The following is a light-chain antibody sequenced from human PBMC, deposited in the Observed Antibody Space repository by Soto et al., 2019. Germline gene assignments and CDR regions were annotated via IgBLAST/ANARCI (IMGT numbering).Light chain of an antibody. V-gene: IGLV1-40*01. CDR3: QSYDTSVSGWV. CDR2: GNN. Sequence: QLVLTQPPSVSGAPGQRVTISCTGSSSNLGSDYAVHWYQQLPGTAPKVLIYGNNNRPSGVPDRFSGSKSGTSASLAITGLQAEDEADYYCQSYDTSVSGWVFGGGTKLTVL. CDR1: SSNLGSDYA. J-gene: IGLJ3*02.